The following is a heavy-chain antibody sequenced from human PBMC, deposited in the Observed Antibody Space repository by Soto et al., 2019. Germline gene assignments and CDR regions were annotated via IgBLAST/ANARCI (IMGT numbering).Heavy chain of an antibody. V-gene: IGHV2-5*02. D-gene: IGHD2-2*01. CDR1: GFSLTSYGEG. CDR2: IYWDDQR. CDR3: YTKGQYPDSGACGRDCYMDV. J-gene: IGHJ6*04. Sequence: QITLKESGPTLVKPTQTLTLTCTFSGFSLTSYGEGVGWIRQPPGKAPEWLALIYWDDQRTLRSSLESRLTITKDTSKNQLVLTMTNMEPVDTGAYYCYTKGQYPDSGACGRDCYMDVWGRGTTVTVSS.